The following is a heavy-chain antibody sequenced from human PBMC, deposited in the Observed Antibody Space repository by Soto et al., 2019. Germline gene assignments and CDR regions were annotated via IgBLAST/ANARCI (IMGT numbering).Heavy chain of an antibody. CDR3: TRAAWLPYLSFY. CDR1: GFTFSRFE. Sequence: PGGYLRLSCAASGFTFSRFELHWVRRAPGKGLEWISYISSSGSTAYYASSVEGRFTISRDNANNSVYLQMDSLRAEDTALYYCTRAAWLPYLSFYWGQGALVTVSS. CDR2: ISSSGSTA. J-gene: IGHJ4*02. V-gene: IGHV3-48*03. D-gene: IGHD5-18*01.